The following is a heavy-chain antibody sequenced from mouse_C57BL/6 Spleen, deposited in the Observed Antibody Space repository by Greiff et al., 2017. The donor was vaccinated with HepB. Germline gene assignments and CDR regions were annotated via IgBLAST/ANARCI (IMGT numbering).Heavy chain of an antibody. CDR1: GYTFTSYW. CDR2: IDPNCGGT. CDR3: ARRGLGRAGDWYFDV. V-gene: IGHV1-72*01. Sequence: QVQLQQPGAELVKPGASVKLSCKASGYTFTSYWMHWVKQRPGRGLEWIGRIDPNCGGTKYNEKFKSKATLTVDKPSSTAYMQLSSLTSEDSAVYYCARRGLGRAGDWYFDVWGTGTTVTVSS. D-gene: IGHD4-1*01. J-gene: IGHJ1*03.